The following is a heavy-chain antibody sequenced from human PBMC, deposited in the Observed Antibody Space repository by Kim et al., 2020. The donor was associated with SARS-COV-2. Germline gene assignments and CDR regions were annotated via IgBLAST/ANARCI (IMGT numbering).Heavy chain of an antibody. V-gene: IGHV5-10-1*01. CDR2: IDPSDSYT. CDR3: ASPLMTTVTGYNYYYYGMDV. CDR1: GYSFTSYW. Sequence: GESLKISCKGSGYSFTSYWISWVRQMPGKGLEWMGRIDPSDSYTNYSPSFQGHVTISADKSISTAYLQWSSLKASDTAMYYCASPLMTTVTGYNYYYYGMDVWGQGTTVTVSS. D-gene: IGHD4-17*01. J-gene: IGHJ6*02.